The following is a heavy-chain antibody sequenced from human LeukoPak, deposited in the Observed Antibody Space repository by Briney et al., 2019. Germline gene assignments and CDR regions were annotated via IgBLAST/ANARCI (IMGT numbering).Heavy chain of an antibody. V-gene: IGHV4-59*08. CDR2: IYSSGNT. J-gene: IGHJ2*01. CDR3: ASSAAARYGLWYFDL. CDR1: GDSISSYY. Sequence: PSETLSFTCTVSGDSISSYYWSWIRQPPGKGLEWIGYIYSSGNTNDNPSLKSRVTISIDTSKNQFSLKLSSVTAADTAVYYCASSAAARYGLWYFDLWGRGTLVTVSS. D-gene: IGHD6-13*01.